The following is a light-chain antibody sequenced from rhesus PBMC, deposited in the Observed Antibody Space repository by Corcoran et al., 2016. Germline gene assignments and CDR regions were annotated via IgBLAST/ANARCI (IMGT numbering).Light chain of an antibody. CDR1: QGISNW. Sequence: DIQMTQSPSSLSASVGDRVTITCRASQGISNWLAWYQQKPGKAPKLLIYRASNWVTGVPSRFSGSGAGTDCTLTISSRQPEDIATYYCQQHNNSPRTFGQGTKVEIK. V-gene: IGKV1-69*01. J-gene: IGKJ1*01. CDR2: RAS. CDR3: QQHNNSPRT.